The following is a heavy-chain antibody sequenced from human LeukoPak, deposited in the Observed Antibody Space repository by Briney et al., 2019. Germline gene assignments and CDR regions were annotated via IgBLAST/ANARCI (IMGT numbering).Heavy chain of an antibody. D-gene: IGHD3-16*01. Sequence: QTGGSLRLSCAASGFTVRTNYRYWLRQAPGKGLEWVSVIYAVGTTYHPHSVKGRFTISRDNSKNTLYLQMNSLRAEDTAVCYCARGGRDYSFDYWGQGTLVTVSS. J-gene: IGHJ4*02. CDR3: ARGGRDYSFDY. V-gene: IGHV3-66*01. CDR1: GFTVRTNY. CDR2: IYAVGTT.